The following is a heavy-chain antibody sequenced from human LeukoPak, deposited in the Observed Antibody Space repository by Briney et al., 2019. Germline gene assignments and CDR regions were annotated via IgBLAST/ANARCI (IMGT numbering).Heavy chain of an antibody. V-gene: IGHV3-74*01. CDR1: GFTFSGYW. D-gene: IGHD2-2*01. J-gene: IGHJ6*02. Sequence: PGGSLRLSCAASGFTFSGYWMHWVRQAPGKGLVWVSRINTDGSSTTYADSVKGRFTISRDNAKNTLYLQMNSLRVEDTAVYHCVRRHPPPSISPTSYGMDVWGQGTTVTVSS. CDR3: VRRHPPPSISPTSYGMDV. CDR2: INTDGSST.